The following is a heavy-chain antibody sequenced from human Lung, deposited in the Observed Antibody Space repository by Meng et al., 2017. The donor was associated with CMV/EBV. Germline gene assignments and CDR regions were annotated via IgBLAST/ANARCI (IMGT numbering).Heavy chain of an antibody. J-gene: IGHJ4*02. CDR3: ARLNGWRFNY. D-gene: IGHD6-19*01. CDR2: SNMNTENP. Sequence: VQVSVQSAVNIFVSTEMDQSRPAPGQGLEWIGWSNMNTENPTFAQGFTVRFVISLDTSVSTAYLQSASLKADYSAVYYWARLNGWRFNYWGQGTLVTVSS. V-gene: IGHV7-4-1*01. CDR1: VNIFVSTE.